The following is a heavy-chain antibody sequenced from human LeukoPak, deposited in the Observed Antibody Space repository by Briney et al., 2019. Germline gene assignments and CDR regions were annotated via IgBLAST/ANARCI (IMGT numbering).Heavy chain of an antibody. CDR1: GGTFSSYA. D-gene: IGHD6-19*01. CDR3: ARVPSVLVVAGLEFDY. J-gene: IGHJ4*02. Sequence: GASVKVSCKGSGGTFSSYAISWVRQAPGQGLEWMGWINTNTGNPTYAQGFTGRFVFSLDTSVSTAYLQISSLKAEDTAVYYCARVPSVLVVAGLEFDYWGQGTLVTVSS. V-gene: IGHV7-4-1*02. CDR2: INTNTGNP.